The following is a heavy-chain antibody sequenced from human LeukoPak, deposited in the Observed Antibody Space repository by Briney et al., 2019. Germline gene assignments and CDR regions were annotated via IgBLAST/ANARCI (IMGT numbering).Heavy chain of an antibody. CDR2: ISGGGGST. CDR1: GFTFSSYV. Sequence: GGSLRLSCVASGFTFSSYVMSWVRQTPGKGLEWVSAISGGGGSTYYADSVKGRFTISRDNFKNTLYLQMDSLRAEDTAVYYCAKDLSLLDYWGQGTLVTVSS. V-gene: IGHV3-23*01. D-gene: IGHD3-10*01. CDR3: AKDLSLLDY. J-gene: IGHJ4*02.